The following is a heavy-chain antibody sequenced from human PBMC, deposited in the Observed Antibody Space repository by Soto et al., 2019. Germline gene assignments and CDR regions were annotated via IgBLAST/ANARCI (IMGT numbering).Heavy chain of an antibody. J-gene: IGHJ4*02. D-gene: IGHD3-10*01. CDR1: GYSFDGYG. CDR2: IRSRAYGGAA. Sequence: EVQMVESGGGLEKPGRSLRLSCKGSGYSFDGYGVSWFRRAPGKGLEWVGFIRSRAYGGAADYAASVMGRFTIPRDDPRSIAYLQMNSLKVEDTAVYYCTRIYGSGTYLPDFWGQGTLVTVSS. CDR3: TRIYGSGTYLPDF. V-gene: IGHV3-49*05.